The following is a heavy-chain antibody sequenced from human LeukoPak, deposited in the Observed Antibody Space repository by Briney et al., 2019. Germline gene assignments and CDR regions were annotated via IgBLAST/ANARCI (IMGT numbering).Heavy chain of an antibody. CDR2: IYYSGST. D-gene: IGHD3-16*01. CDR1: GGSISSSSYY. CDR3: ARANQIMITFGGVQPPHWFDP. V-gene: IGHV4-39*07. Sequence: SETLSLTCTVSGGSISSSSYYWGWIRQPPGKGLEWIGSIYYSGSTYYNPSLKSRVTISVDTSKNQFSLKLSSVTAADTAVYYCARANQIMITFGGVQPPHWFDPWGQGTLVTVSS. J-gene: IGHJ5*02.